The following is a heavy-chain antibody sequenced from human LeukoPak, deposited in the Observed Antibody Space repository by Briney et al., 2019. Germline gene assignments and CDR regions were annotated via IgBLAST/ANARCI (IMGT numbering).Heavy chain of an antibody. D-gene: IGHD1-26*01. J-gene: IGHJ6*03. CDR1: GGTFSSYA. CDR2: TIPIFGTA. V-gene: IGHV1-69*05. CDR3: ARQLVGATIYYYYMDV. Sequence: SVKVSCKASGGTFSSYAISWVRQAPGQGLEWMGGTIPIFGTANYAQKFQGRVTITTDESTSTAYMELSSLRSEDTAVYYCARQLVGATIYYYYMDVWGKGTTVTVSS.